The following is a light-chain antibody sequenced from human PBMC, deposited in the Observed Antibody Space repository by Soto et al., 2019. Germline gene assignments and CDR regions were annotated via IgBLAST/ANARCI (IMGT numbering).Light chain of an antibody. Sequence: EIVLTQSPGTLSLSPGERATLSCRASQSISSTNYLTWYQQKPGQAPTLLIYGASTRATGIPDRFSGSGSGTDFTLTISRLDPEDFAVYYCQHFGGSSRTFGQGTKVEIK. CDR2: GAS. J-gene: IGKJ1*01. CDR3: QHFGGSSRT. CDR1: QSISSTNY. V-gene: IGKV3-20*01.